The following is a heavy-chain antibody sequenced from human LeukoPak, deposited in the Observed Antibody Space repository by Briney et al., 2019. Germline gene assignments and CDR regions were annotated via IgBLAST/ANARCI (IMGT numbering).Heavy chain of an antibody. D-gene: IGHD3-10*01. V-gene: IGHV3-30*03. CDR1: GFTFSSYG. J-gene: IGHJ4*02. CDR3: ARGSELLWFGEFFDY. CDR2: ISFDGSSK. Sequence: PGGSLRLSCAASGFTFSSYGMHWVRQAPGMGLEWVAVISFDGSSKDYAQSVKGRFTISRDNAKNSLYLQMNSLRAEDTAVYYCARGSELLWFGEFFDYWGQGTLVTVSS.